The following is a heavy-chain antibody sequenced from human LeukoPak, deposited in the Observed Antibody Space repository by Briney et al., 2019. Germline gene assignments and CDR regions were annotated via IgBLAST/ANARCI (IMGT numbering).Heavy chain of an antibody. J-gene: IGHJ3*02. V-gene: IGHV3-23*01. D-gene: IGHD3-9*01. Sequence: PSGGSLRLSCAASGFTFSSYAMSWVRQAPGKGLEWVSAISGSGGSTYYADSVKGRFTISRDNSKNTLYLQMNSLRAEDTAVYYCANHLLGDRDDWLLFSDAFDIWGQGTMVTVSS. CDR1: GFTFSSYA. CDR3: ANHLLGDRDDWLLFSDAFDI. CDR2: ISGSGGST.